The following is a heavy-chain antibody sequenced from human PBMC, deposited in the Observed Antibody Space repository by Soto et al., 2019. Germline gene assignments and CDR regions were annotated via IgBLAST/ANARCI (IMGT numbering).Heavy chain of an antibody. J-gene: IGHJ6*02. D-gene: IGHD3-3*01. CDR2: IKSKTDGGTT. CDR1: GVTFCNAW. CDR3: TTLDYDFWSGYSDVYYYYGMDV. V-gene: IGHV3-15*07. Sequence: GGSLRLSCAASGVTFCNAWMNWVRQAPGKGLEWVGRIKSKTDGGTTDYAAPVKGRFTISRDDSKNTLYLQMNSLKTEDTAVYYCTTLDYDFWSGYSDVYYYYGMDVWGQGTTVTVSS.